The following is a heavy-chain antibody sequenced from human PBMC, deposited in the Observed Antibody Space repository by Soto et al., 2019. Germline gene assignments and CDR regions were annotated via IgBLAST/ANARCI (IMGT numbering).Heavy chain of an antibody. Sequence: ASVKVSCKASGGTFSSYAISWVRQAPGQGLEWMGGIIPIFGTANYAQKFQGRVTVTADESTSTAYMELSSLRSEDTAVYYCARSGYCSSTSCKSRGGYYYYGMDVWGQGTTVTVSS. V-gene: IGHV1-69*13. J-gene: IGHJ6*02. D-gene: IGHD2-2*01. CDR2: IIPIFGTA. CDR1: GGTFSSYA. CDR3: ARSGYCSSTSCKSRGGYYYYGMDV.